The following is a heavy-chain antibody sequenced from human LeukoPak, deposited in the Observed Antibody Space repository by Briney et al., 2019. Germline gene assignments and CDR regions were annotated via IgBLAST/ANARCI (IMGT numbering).Heavy chain of an antibody. CDR3: ARTVAAAGTRWFDP. D-gene: IGHD6-13*01. Sequence: SETLSLTCTVSGGSISSGDYYWSWIRQPPGKGLEWIGYIYYSGSTYYNPSLKSRVTISVDTSKNQFSLKLSSVTAADTAVYYCARTVAAAGTRWFDPWGQGTLVTASS. J-gene: IGHJ5*02. V-gene: IGHV4-30-4*01. CDR1: GGSISSGDYY. CDR2: IYYSGST.